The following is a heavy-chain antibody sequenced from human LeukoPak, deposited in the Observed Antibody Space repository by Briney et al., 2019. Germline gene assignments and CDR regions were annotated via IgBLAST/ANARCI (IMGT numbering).Heavy chain of an antibody. CDR1: GGSITSYY. V-gene: IGHV4-4*07. J-gene: IGHJ4*02. Sequence: PSETLSLTCTVSGGSITSYYWSWIRQPAGKGLEWIGRIYTSGSTNYNPSLKSRVTMSVDTSKNQFSLKLSSVTAADTAVYYCARVGSNGWLSDHFFDYWGQGTLVTVSS. CDR2: IYTSGST. D-gene: IGHD6-19*01. CDR3: ARVGSNGWLSDHFFDY.